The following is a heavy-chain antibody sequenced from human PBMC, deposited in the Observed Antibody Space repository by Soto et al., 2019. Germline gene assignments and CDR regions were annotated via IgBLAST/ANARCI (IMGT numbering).Heavy chain of an antibody. V-gene: IGHV1-18*01. CDR1: GYTFTSYG. CDR2: ISADNGNT. CDR3: ARDRGSYALDY. D-gene: IGHD1-26*01. Sequence: QVQLVQSGAEVKKPGASVKVSCKASGYTFTSYGISWVRQTPGQGLEWMGWISADNGNTNYAQKLQGRVTMTTDTSTSTADMELRSLRSHETAVYYCARDRGSYALDYWGQGTLVTVSS. J-gene: IGHJ4*02.